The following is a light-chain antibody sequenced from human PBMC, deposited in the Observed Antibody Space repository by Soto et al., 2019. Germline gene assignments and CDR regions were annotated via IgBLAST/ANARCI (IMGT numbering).Light chain of an antibody. J-gene: IGLJ1*01. V-gene: IGLV2-14*01. CDR2: EVR. Sequence: QSVLTQPASVSGSPGQSITISCTGTSSDIGSYNYVAWYQQFPGKTPKLIIYEVRNRPSGVSFRFSGSKSGNTASLTISGLQAEDEADYYCISYAGRYTYVFGTGTKVTVL. CDR1: SSDIGSYNY. CDR3: ISYAGRYTYV.